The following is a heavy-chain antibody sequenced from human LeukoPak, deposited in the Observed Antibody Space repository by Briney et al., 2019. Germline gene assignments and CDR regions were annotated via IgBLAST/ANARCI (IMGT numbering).Heavy chain of an antibody. Sequence: PGRSLRLSCAASGFTFSSYGMHWVRQAPGKGLEWVAVIWYDGSNKYYADSVKGRFTISRDNSKNTLYLQMNSLRAEDTAVYYCARVFRPLDAFDIWGQGTMVTVSS. D-gene: IGHD6-6*01. CDR2: IWYDGSNK. J-gene: IGHJ3*02. CDR1: GFTFSSYG. CDR3: ARVFRPLDAFDI. V-gene: IGHV3-33*01.